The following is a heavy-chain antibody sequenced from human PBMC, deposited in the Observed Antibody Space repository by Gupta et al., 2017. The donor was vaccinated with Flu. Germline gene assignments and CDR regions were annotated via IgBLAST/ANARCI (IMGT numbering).Heavy chain of an antibody. CDR1: GGTLSSYS. CDR3: ARESRYYEFWSGQGWFDP. V-gene: IGHV1-69*01. D-gene: IGHD3-3*01. CDR2: VIPIFGTA. Sequence: QGHLVQSVAEVKKPGSSVKVSCKTSGGTLSSYSISWVRQAPGQGLEWMGGVIPIFGTANYAQKFQGRVTITADESTSTAYMELSSRRSEDTAVYYCARESRYYEFWSGQGWFDPWGQGTLVTVSS. J-gene: IGHJ5*02.